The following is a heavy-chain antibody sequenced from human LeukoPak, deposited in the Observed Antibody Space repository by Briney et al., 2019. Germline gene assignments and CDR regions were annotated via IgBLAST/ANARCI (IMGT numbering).Heavy chain of an antibody. CDR2: IRNKVNGGTT. D-gene: IGHD2-2*01. J-gene: IGHJ4*02. CDR1: GFTFDDYD. CDR3: TRDPSRRHDY. V-gene: IGHV3-49*04. Sequence: GSLRLSCTASGFTFDDYDMAWVRQAPGKGLECVSFIRNKVNGGTTEYAASVKGRFTISKDASKTIAYLQMNSLKTEDTGVYYCTRDPSRRHDYWGQGTPVTVSS.